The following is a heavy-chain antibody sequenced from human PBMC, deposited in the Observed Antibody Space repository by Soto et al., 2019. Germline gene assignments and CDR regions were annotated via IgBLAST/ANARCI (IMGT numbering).Heavy chain of an antibody. CDR3: AREYDSSGYYLYYYYYGMDV. CDR1: GYTFTSYA. J-gene: IGHJ6*02. D-gene: IGHD3-22*01. Sequence: GASVKVSCKASGYTFTSYAMNWVRQAPGQGLEWMGWINTNTGNPTYAQGFTGRFVFSLDTSVSTAYLQICSLKAEDTAVYYCAREYDSSGYYLYYYYYGMDVWGQGTTVTVSS. CDR2: INTNTGNP. V-gene: IGHV7-4-1*01.